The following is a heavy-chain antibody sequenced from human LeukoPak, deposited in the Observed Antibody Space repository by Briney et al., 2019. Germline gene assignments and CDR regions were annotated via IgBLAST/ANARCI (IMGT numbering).Heavy chain of an antibody. Sequence: GGSLRLSCAASGFTFSSYEMNWVRQAPGKGLEWVSYISSSGSTIYYADSVKGRFTISRDNSKNTLYLQMNSRRAEDTAVYYCAKARSRRVMTFDIWGQGTMVTVSS. CDR1: GFTFSSYE. D-gene: IGHD3-16*01. V-gene: IGHV3-48*03. CDR2: ISSSGSTI. J-gene: IGHJ3*02. CDR3: AKARSRRVMTFDI.